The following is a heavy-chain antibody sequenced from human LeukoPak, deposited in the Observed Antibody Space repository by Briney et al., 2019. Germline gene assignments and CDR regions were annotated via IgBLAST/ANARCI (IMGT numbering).Heavy chain of an antibody. J-gene: IGHJ3*02. V-gene: IGHV3-7*01. CDR1: GFTFSSYW. CDR3: ARERLSSGWPDAFDI. CDR2: IKQDGSEK. D-gene: IGHD6-19*01. Sequence: GGSLRLSCAASGFTFSSYWMSWVRQAPGKGLEWVANIKQDGSEKYYVDSVKGRFTISRDNAKNSLYLQMNSLRAEDTAVYYCARERLSSGWPDAFDIWGQGTMVTVSS.